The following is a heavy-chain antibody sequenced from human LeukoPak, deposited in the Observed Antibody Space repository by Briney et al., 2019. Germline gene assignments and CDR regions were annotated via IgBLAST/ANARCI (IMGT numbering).Heavy chain of an antibody. Sequence: SETLSLTCTVSDDSLSSYYWSWIRQPPGKGLEWIGYVYYSGSTNYNPSLKSRVTISVDTSKNQFSLKLSSVTAADTAVYYCARDKKGTSCYDSWGQGTLVTVSS. CDR3: ARDKKGTSCYDS. D-gene: IGHD2-2*01. CDR2: VYYSGST. J-gene: IGHJ4*02. V-gene: IGHV4-59*01. CDR1: DDSLSSYY.